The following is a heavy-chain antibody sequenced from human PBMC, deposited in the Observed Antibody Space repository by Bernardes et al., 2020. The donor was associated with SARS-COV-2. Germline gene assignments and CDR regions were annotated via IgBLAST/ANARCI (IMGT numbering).Heavy chain of an antibody. CDR3: VKEVYSGSWIGGDY. V-gene: IGHV3-64D*06. D-gene: IGHD1-26*01. Sequence: GGSLRLSCSASGFTFSSYAMHWVRQAPGKGLEYVSAISSNGGSTYYADSVKGRFTISRDNSKNTLYLQMSSLRAEDTAVYYCVKEVYSGSWIGGDYWGQGTLVTVSS. CDR1: GFTFSSYA. J-gene: IGHJ4*02. CDR2: ISSNGGST.